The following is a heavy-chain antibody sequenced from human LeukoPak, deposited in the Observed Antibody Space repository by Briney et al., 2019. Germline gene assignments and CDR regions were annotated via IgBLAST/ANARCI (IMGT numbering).Heavy chain of an antibody. J-gene: IGHJ4*02. CDR2: IYRSGNT. V-gene: IGHV3-66*01. Sequence: GSLRLSCAVSGFTVNSNHMSWVRQAPGKGLEWVSVIYRSGNTNYADSVKGRFTISRDNSKNTLYLQMNSLRAEDTAVYYCARDLLISNTWYLGDYWGQGTLVTVSS. CDR3: ARDLLISNTWYLGDY. D-gene: IGHD3-3*02. CDR1: GFTVNSNH.